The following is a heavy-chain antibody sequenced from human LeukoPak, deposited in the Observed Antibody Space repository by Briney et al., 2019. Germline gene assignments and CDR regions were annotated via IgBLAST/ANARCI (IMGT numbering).Heavy chain of an antibody. CDR2: IYSGGST. V-gene: IGHV3-53*01. D-gene: IGHD3-22*01. CDR1: GFTFSSFA. CDR3: ATTSYYDSSGPPYFDY. J-gene: IGHJ4*02. Sequence: PGGSLRLSCAVSGFTFSSFAMSWVRQAPGKGLEWVSVIYSGGSTYYADSVKGRFTISRDNSKNTLYLQMNSLRAEDTAVYYCATTSYYDSSGPPYFDYWGQGTLVTVSS.